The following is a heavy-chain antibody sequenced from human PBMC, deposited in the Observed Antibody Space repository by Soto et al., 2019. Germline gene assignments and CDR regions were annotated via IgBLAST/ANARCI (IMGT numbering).Heavy chain of an antibody. CDR1: GFTFNNYP. D-gene: IGHD2-2*01. CDR2: ISNDGRNK. V-gene: IGHV3-30*04. CDR3: ARARVVPAAWFDP. Sequence: GRCRRLSCAASGFTFNNYPVHWVRQAPGKGLEWVALISNDGRNKDYADSVKGRFTISRDNSKNTLYLQMNSVRVEDTAIYYCARARVVPAAWFDPWGQGTLVTVSS. J-gene: IGHJ5*02.